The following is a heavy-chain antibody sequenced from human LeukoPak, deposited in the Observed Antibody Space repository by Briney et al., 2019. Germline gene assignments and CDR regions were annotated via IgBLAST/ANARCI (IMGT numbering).Heavy chain of an antibody. V-gene: IGHV3-74*01. CDR3: ARDDFGI. Sequence: AGSLRLSCAASGFTFSSYWMHWVRQAPGKGLVWVARMNSDGSATSHADSVKGRSTISRDNAKNTLYLQVNSLRAEDTAVYYCARDDFGIWGQGTMVTVSS. CDR1: GFTFSSYW. J-gene: IGHJ3*02. CDR2: MNSDGSAT.